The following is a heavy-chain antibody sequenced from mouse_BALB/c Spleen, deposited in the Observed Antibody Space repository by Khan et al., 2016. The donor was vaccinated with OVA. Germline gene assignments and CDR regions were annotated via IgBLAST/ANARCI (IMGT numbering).Heavy chain of an antibody. D-gene: IGHD1-1*01. Sequence: VQLQQSGPELVKPGASVKISCKASGYIFSDYTLDWVKQSHGKSLEWIGDINPNNGDTFYNQKFKGKATLNVAKYSSPAFLELRSLTSEDTAVYYCARTGYGSLGYWGQGTTLTVSS. J-gene: IGHJ2*01. CDR2: INPNNGDT. V-gene: IGHV1-18*01. CDR3: ARTGYGSLGY. CDR1: GYIFSDYT.